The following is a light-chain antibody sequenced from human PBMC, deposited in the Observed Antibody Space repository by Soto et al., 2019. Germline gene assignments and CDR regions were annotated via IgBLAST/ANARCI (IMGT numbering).Light chain of an antibody. J-gene: IGKJ3*01. CDR1: QNINSRY. CDR2: GAS. CDR3: QQFGSSPGFT. V-gene: IGKV3-20*01. Sequence: EIVLTQSPGTLSLSPGERATLSCRASQNINSRYLAWYQQKPGQDPRLLIYGASSRATGSPDRFSGRGSGTDFTLTISRLEPEDFAVYYCQQFGSSPGFTFGPGTKVDIK.